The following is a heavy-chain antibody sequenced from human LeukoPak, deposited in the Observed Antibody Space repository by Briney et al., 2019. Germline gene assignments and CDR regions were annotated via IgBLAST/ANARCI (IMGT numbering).Heavy chain of an antibody. CDR2: INHSGST. Sequence: PSETLSLTCAVYGGSFSGYYWSWIRQPPGKGLEWIGEINHSGSTNYNPSLKSRVTISVDTSKNQFSLKLSSVTVADTAVYYCARGTPYYDFWSGYLYYYYYMDVWGKGTTVTVSS. D-gene: IGHD3-3*01. CDR3: ARGTPYYDFWSGYLYYYYYMDV. V-gene: IGHV4-34*01. CDR1: GGSFSGYY. J-gene: IGHJ6*03.